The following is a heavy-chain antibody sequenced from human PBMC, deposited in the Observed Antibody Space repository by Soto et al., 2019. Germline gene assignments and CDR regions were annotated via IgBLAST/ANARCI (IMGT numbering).Heavy chain of an antibody. D-gene: IGHD3-10*01. CDR1: EFSFSDYG. J-gene: IGHJ5*02. CDR2: LDQGGGEK. CDR3: ARGGNGFDP. V-gene: IGHV3-7*05. Sequence: EVQLVESGGGLVQPGGSLRLSCAASEFSFSDYGMAWVRQAPGKGLEWVANLDQGGGEKHYGDSVKGRFTISRDNAKNSLYLQMNCLRAEDTAVYYCARGGNGFDPWGQGTLVTVSS.